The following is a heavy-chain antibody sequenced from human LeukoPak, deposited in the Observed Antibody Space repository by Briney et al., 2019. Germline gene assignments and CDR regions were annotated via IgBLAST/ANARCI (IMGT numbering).Heavy chain of an antibody. CDR3: QGAFDF. Sequence: HPGGSLRLSCAASGFTFSNYWMHWVRQAPGKGLDWVSLISWDGGTTYYADSVKGRFTISRDNSKNSLYLQMHSLRVEDTALYYCQGAFDFWGQGTMVTVSS. V-gene: IGHV3-43D*03. CDR1: GFTFSNYW. CDR2: ISWDGGTT. J-gene: IGHJ3*01.